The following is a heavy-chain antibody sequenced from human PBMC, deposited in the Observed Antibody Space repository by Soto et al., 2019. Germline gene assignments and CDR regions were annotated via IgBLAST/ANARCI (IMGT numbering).Heavy chain of an antibody. CDR2: ISSSSSYI. J-gene: IGHJ6*02. Sequence: GGSLRLSCAASGFNFDDFGMSWVRQAPGKGLEWVSSISSSSSYIYYADSVKGRFTISRDNAKNSLYLQMNSLRAEDTAVYYCATCYGSGSYYKYYYYYGMDVWGQGTTVTVS. V-gene: IGHV3-21*01. CDR3: ATCYGSGSYYKYYYYYGMDV. CDR1: GFNFDDFG. D-gene: IGHD3-10*01.